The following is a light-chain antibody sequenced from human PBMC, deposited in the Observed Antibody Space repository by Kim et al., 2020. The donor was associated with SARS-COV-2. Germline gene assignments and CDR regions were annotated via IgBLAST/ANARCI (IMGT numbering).Light chain of an antibody. J-gene: IGKJ1*01. Sequence: SPEERATHSCRASQSISNNLAWYQQKPGQAPRLLIYGASTRATGIPTRFSGSGSGTEFTLTISSLQSEDFAVYYCQQYSYWPPWTFGQGTKLEIK. CDR1: QSISNN. V-gene: IGKV3-15*01. CDR2: GAS. CDR3: QQYSYWPPWT.